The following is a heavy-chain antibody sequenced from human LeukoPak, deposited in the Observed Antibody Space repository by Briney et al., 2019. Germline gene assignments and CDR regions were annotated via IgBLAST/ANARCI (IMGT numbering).Heavy chain of an antibody. Sequence: SETLSLTCTVSGGSISSYYWSWIRQPPGKGLERIGYIYYSGSTNYNPSLKSRVTISVDTSKNQFSLKLSSVTAADTAVYYCARDLQRAFDIWGQGTMVTVSS. D-gene: IGHD4-11*01. CDR1: GGSISSYY. V-gene: IGHV4-59*01. CDR3: ARDLQRAFDI. J-gene: IGHJ3*02. CDR2: IYYSGST.